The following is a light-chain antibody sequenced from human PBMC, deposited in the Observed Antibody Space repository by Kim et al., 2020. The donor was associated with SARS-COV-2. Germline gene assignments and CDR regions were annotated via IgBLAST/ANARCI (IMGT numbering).Light chain of an antibody. V-gene: IGLV3-19*01. CDR3: NSRDSSGNHWV. CDR2: GKN. Sequence: SSELTQDPAVSVALGQTVRITCQGDSLRSYYASWYQQKPGQAPVLVIYGKNNRPSGIPDRFSGSSSGNTASLTITGAQAEGEADYYCNSRDSSGNHWVFS. CDR1: SLRSYY. J-gene: IGLJ3*02.